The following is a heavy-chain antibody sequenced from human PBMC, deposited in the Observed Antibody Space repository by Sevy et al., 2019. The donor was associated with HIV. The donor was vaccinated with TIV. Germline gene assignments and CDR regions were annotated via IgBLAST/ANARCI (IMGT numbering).Heavy chain of an antibody. D-gene: IGHD2-8*02. CDR3: AKRRVQSGLSGGGANYGMDV. CDR2: LIGGGSRT. J-gene: IGHJ6*02. CDR1: GFTVNSNY. Sequence: GGSLRLSCAASGFTVNSNYMTWVRQAPGKGLEGVSTLIGGGSRTYYADSVTGRFIISRDNSRNTLYLQMNSLRAEDTAIYYCAKRRVQSGLSGGGANYGMDVCGRGTTVTVSS. V-gene: IGHV3-23*01.